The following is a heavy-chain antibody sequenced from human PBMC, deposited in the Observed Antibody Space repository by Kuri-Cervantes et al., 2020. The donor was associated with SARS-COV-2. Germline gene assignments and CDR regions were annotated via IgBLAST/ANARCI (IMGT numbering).Heavy chain of an antibody. CDR3: ATEGYSIIIWAFAH. CDR2: INPSGGST. Sequence: ASVKVSCKVSGYTLTELSMHWVRQAPGKGLEWMGIINPSGGSTSYAQKFQGRVSMTEDTSTDTAYMELSSLRSEDTAVYYCATEGYSIIIWAFAHWGQGTKVTVSS. D-gene: IGHD3-22*01. J-gene: IGHJ3*01. CDR1: GYTLTELS. V-gene: IGHV1-24*01.